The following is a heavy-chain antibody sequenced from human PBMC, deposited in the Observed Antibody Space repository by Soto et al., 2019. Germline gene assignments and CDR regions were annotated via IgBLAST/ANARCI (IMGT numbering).Heavy chain of an antibody. Sequence: ASVKVSCKASGYTFTSYGISWVRQAPGQGLEWMGWISAYNGNTNYAQKLQGRVTMTTDTSTSTAYMELRSLRSDDTAVYYCAGRAMHPPSSAFDISGQALMLTLS. CDR2: ISAYNGNT. D-gene: IGHD2-2*01. CDR1: GYTFTSYG. V-gene: IGHV1-18*01. CDR3: AGRAMHPPSSAFDI. J-gene: IGHJ3*02.